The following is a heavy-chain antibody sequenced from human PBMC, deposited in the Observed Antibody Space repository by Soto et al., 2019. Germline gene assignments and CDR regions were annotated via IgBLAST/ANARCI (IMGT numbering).Heavy chain of an antibody. V-gene: IGHV3-74*01. Sequence: EVQLVESGGGLVQPAGSLRLSCAASGFTFTSYWMHWVRQAPGMGLMWVSRINSDGTTTTYADSVKGRFTISRDNAKNTLYLQMNSLRAEDTAVYYCARVATGSYNWFDPWGPGTLVTVSS. CDR2: INSDGTTT. CDR1: GFTFTSYW. J-gene: IGHJ5*02. D-gene: IGHD1-26*01. CDR3: ARVATGSYNWFDP.